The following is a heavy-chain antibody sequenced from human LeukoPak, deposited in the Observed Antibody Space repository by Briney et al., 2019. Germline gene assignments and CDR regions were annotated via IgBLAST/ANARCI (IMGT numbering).Heavy chain of an antibody. J-gene: IGHJ3*01. V-gene: IGHV1-69*02. D-gene: IGHD1-26*01. CDR2: IVPSVDIA. CDR3: ATIVAAATNDAFDL. Sequence: SVKVSCKASGGTFRRYTIIWVRQAPGQGLEWMGRIVPSVDIANYAQKFRGRVTIIADKSTSTAYMDLSSLRSEDTAVYYCATIVAAATNDAFDLWGQGTMVTVSS. CDR1: GGTFRRYT.